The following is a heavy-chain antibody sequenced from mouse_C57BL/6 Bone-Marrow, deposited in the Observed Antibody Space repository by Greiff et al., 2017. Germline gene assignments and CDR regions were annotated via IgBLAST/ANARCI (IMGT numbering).Heavy chain of an antibody. D-gene: IGHD1-1*01. CDR3: TRKGLLLRSSFDY. V-gene: IGHV1-15*01. CDR2: IDPETGGT. J-gene: IGHJ2*01. Sequence: QVQLQQSGAELVRPGASVTLSCKASGYTFTDYEMHWVKQTPVHGLEWIGAIDPETGGTAYNQKFKGKAILTADKSSSTAYMELRSLTSEDSAVYYCTRKGLLLRSSFDYWGQGTTLTVSS. CDR1: GYTFTDYE.